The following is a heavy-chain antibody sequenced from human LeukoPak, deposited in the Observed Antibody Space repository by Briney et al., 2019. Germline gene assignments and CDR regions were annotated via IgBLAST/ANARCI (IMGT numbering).Heavy chain of an antibody. Sequence: GGSLRLSCAASGFTFDDYTMHWVRQAPGKGLEWVSLISWEGCTTYYADSVKGRFTISRDNSKNSLYLQMNSLRTEDTALYYCVKGGLVATPYYFDYWGQGTLVTVSS. D-gene: IGHD5-12*01. J-gene: IGHJ4*02. CDR3: VKGGLVATPYYFDY. CDR1: GFTFDDYT. V-gene: IGHV3-43*01. CDR2: ISWEGCTT.